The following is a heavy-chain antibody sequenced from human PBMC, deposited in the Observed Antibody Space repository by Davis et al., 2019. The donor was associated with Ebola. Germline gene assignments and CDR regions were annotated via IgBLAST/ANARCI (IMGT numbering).Heavy chain of an antibody. CDR1: GFTFDDYG. CDR2: INWNGGST. Sequence: GESLKISCAASGFTFDDYGMNWVRQAPGKGLEWVSGINWNGGSTGYADSVKGRFTISRDNAKNSLYLQMNSLRAEDTALYYCARRYFDSSGFSTNWYFDLWGRGTLVTVSS. V-gene: IGHV3-20*04. J-gene: IGHJ2*01. D-gene: IGHD3-22*01. CDR3: ARRYFDSSGFSTNWYFDL.